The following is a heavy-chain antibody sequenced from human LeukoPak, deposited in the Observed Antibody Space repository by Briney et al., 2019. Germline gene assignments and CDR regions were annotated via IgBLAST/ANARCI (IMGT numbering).Heavy chain of an antibody. V-gene: IGHV4-59*11. J-gene: IGHJ4*02. Sequence: SETLSLTCTVSGGSISSHYWSWIRQPPGKGLEWIGYIYYSGSTNYNPSLKSRVTISVDTSKKQFSLKLSSVTAADTGVYYCARARSGTIGTLDYWGQGTLVTVSS. D-gene: IGHD1-26*01. CDR3: ARARSGTIGTLDY. CDR1: GGSISSHY. CDR2: IYYSGST.